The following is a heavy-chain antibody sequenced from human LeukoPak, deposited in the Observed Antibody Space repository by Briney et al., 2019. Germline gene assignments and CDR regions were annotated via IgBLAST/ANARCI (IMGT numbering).Heavy chain of an antibody. CDR2: IKSDGSTT. J-gene: IGHJ4*02. V-gene: IGHV3-74*01. CDR1: EFTFSSYW. D-gene: IGHD1-26*01. Sequence: GGSLRLSCAASEFTFSSYWMHWVRQAPGKGLVWVSRIKSDGSTTSYADSVKGRFTISRDNAKSTLYLQMNSLRAEDTAVYYCARVGATTWYWGQGTLVTVSS. CDR3: ARVGATTWY.